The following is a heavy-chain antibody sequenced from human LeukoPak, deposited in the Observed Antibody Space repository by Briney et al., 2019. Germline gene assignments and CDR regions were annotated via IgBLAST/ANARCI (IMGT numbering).Heavy chain of an antibody. Sequence: SETLSLTCTVSGGSINNYYWSWIRQPPGKGLEWIGYIYYSGSTNYNPSLKSRVTISVDTSKNQFSLKLSSVTAADTAVYYCARRYCSSTSCYWFDPWGQGTLVTVSS. CDR1: GGSINNYY. CDR2: IYYSGST. J-gene: IGHJ5*02. D-gene: IGHD2-2*01. CDR3: ARRYCSSTSCYWFDP. V-gene: IGHV4-59*12.